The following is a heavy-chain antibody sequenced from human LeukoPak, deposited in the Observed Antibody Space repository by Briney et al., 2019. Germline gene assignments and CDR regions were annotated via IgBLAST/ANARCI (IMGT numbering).Heavy chain of an antibody. Sequence: PSETLSLTCTVSGGSISSYYWSWIRQPPGKGLEWIGYIYYSGSTNYNPSLKSRVTISVDTSKNQFSLKLSSVTAADTAVYYCARLAVAGTVNAFDIWGQGTMVTVSS. D-gene: IGHD6-19*01. J-gene: IGHJ3*02. CDR2: IYYSGST. CDR3: ARLAVAGTVNAFDI. CDR1: GGSISSYY. V-gene: IGHV4-59*08.